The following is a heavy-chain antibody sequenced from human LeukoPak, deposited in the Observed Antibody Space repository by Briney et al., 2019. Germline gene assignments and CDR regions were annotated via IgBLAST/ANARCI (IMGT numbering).Heavy chain of an antibody. CDR2: IYTSGNT. CDR3: AVYKEDYSGSGRYYSLS. Sequence: CTVSGSSLSNTYWGSTRQPAGKGMEWIGRIYTSGNTTYNPSLKTRATMSVDTPKNQFSMKLSSVTAADTAVYYCAVYKEDYSGSGRYYSLSWGQGTLVTVSS. V-gene: IGHV4-4*07. D-gene: IGHD3-10*01. J-gene: IGHJ5*02. CDR1: GSSLSNTY.